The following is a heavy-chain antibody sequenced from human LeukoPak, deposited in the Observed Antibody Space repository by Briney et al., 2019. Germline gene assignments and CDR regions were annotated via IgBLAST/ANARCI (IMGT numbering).Heavy chain of an antibody. Sequence: SETLSLTCTVSGGSISSSYYWGWIRQPPGKGLEWIGSIYYSGSTYYNPSLKSRVTISIDTSNNQFSLKLSSVTAADTAVYYCARDRYSGYEPLFDYWGQGTLVTVSS. CDR2: IYYSGST. CDR1: GGSISSSYY. CDR3: ARDRYSGYEPLFDY. V-gene: IGHV4-39*07. D-gene: IGHD5-12*01. J-gene: IGHJ4*02.